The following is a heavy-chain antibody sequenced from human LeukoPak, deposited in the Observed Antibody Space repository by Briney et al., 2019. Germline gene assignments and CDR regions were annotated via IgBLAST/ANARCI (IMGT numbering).Heavy chain of an antibody. CDR2: ISGSGGST. CDR3: AKAAYYGSGSFFVLKFDY. D-gene: IGHD3-10*01. V-gene: IGHV3-23*01. J-gene: IGHJ4*02. Sequence: GGTLRLSCAASGFTFSSYAMSWVRQAPGKGLEWVSAISGSGGSTYYADSVKGRFTISRDNSKNTLYLQMNSLRAEDTAVYYCAKAAYYGSGSFFVLKFDYWGQGTLVTVSS. CDR1: GFTFSSYA.